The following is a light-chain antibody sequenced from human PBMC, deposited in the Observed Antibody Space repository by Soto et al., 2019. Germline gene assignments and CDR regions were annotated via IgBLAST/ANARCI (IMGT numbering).Light chain of an antibody. J-gene: IGLJ2*01. CDR2: EDD. CDR3: QAWDRHVV. CDR1: KLGNKY. Sequence: SYELTQPPSVSVSPGQTASITCFGDKLGNKYVSWYQQKPGQSPVLVLYEDDKRPSGIPERFSGSNSGNTATLTISETQAMDEADYYCQAWDRHVVFGGGTKLTVL. V-gene: IGLV3-1*01.